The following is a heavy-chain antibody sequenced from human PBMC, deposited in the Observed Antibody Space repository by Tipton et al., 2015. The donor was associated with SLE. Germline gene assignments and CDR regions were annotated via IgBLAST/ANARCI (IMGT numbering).Heavy chain of an antibody. CDR1: DYSISSGYY. CDR3: ARDPLRYFDWLFDGGNAFDI. V-gene: IGHV4-38-2*02. Sequence: TLSLTCAVSDYSISSGYYWGWIRQSPGKGLEWIGSIYHSGSTYYNPSLKSRVTISVDTSKNQFSLKLSSVTAADTAVYYCARDPLRYFDWLFDGGNAFDIWGQGTMVTVSS. J-gene: IGHJ3*02. CDR2: IYHSGST. D-gene: IGHD3-9*01.